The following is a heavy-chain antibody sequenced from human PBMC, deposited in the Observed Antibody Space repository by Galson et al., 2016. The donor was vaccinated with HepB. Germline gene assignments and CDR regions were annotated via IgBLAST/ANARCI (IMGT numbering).Heavy chain of an antibody. CDR2: VYPTSGGA. V-gene: IGHV1-2*02. CDR3: ARVRMSRVSTYAMDV. D-gene: IGHD2-2*01. J-gene: IGHJ6*02. Sequence: SVKVSCKASGYTFTGYEIHWVRQAPGQGLEWMGWVYPTSGGANYAQKFDGRVTMTRDTASSTAYMELNSLTSDDTAVYYCARVRMSRVSTYAMDVWGQGTTVTVSS. CDR1: GYTFTGYE.